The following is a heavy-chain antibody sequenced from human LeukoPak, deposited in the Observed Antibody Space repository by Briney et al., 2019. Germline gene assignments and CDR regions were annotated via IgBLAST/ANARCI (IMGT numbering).Heavy chain of an antibody. Sequence: ASVKVSCKASGYTFSGYYMHWVRQAPGQGLEWVGWINPNSGGTNYAQKFQGRVTMTRDTSISTAYMELSRLLSGDTAVYYCARDLSYYYDSSGYSAPGYWGQGTLVTVSS. CDR1: GYTFSGYY. J-gene: IGHJ4*02. CDR2: INPNSGGT. D-gene: IGHD3-22*01. CDR3: ARDLSYYYDSSGYSAPGY. V-gene: IGHV1-2*02.